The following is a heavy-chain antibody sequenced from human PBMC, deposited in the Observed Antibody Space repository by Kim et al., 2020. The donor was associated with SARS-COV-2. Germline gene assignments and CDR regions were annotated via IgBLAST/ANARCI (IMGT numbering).Heavy chain of an antibody. Sequence: NDYAVSVKSRITINPDTSKNQFSLQLNSVTPEDTAVYYCARNYYYYGMDVWGQGTTVTVSS. J-gene: IGHJ6*02. CDR3: ARNYYYYGMDV. V-gene: IGHV6-1*01. CDR2: N.